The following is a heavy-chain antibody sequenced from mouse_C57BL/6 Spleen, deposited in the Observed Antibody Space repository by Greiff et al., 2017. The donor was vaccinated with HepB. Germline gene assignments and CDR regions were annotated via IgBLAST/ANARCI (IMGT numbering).Heavy chain of an antibody. Sequence: EVKLVESGGGLAKPGGSLKLSCAASGFTFSSYAMSWVRQTPEKRLEWVATISDGGSYTYYPDNVKGRFTISRDNAKNNLYLQMSHLKSEDTAMYYCARDLKMVTPFAYWGQGTLVTVSA. CDR1: GFTFSSYA. D-gene: IGHD2-3*01. V-gene: IGHV5-4*01. CDR2: ISDGGSYT. J-gene: IGHJ3*01. CDR3: ARDLKMVTPFAY.